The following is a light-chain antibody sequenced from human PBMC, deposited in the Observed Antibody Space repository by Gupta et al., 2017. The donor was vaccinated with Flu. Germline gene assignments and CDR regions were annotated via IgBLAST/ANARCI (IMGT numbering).Light chain of an antibody. V-gene: IGKV1-33*01. CDR1: QDISNY. CDR3: QQDDNLPIT. J-gene: IGKJ5*01. Sequence: PSSLYEAAGDRVTITGQASQDISNYLNWYQKKPGKAPKLLIYDVSNLETGVPSSFSGSGSGTDFTFTISVRQLEDLATYYCQQDDNLPITFGQGTRLEIK. CDR2: DVS.